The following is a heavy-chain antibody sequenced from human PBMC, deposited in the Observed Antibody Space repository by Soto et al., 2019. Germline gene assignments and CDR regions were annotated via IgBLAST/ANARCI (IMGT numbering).Heavy chain of an antibody. CDR1: GFTFSSYG. J-gene: IGHJ4*02. CDR3: AVENLAFDY. Sequence: QVQLVESGGGVVQPGRSLRLSCAASGFTFSSYGMHWVRQAPGKGLEWVAVIWYDGSNKYYADSVKGRFTISRDNSKNTLYLQMNSLRAEDTAVYYCAVENLAFDYWGQGTLVTVSS. CDR2: IWYDGSNK. V-gene: IGHV3-33*01.